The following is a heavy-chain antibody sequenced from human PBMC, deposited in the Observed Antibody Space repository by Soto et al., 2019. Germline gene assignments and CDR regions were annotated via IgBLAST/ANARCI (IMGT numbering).Heavy chain of an antibody. CDR2: IYYSGST. CDR3: ARDQRTTGTTSWFDP. V-gene: IGHV4-61*01. Sequence: SETLSLTCTVSGGSVSSGSYYWSWIQQPPGKGLEWIGYIYYSGSTNYNPSLKSRVTISVDTSKNQFSLKLSSVTAADTAVYYCARDQRTTGTTSWFDPWGQGTLVTVSS. CDR1: GGSVSSGSYY. J-gene: IGHJ5*02. D-gene: IGHD1-1*01.